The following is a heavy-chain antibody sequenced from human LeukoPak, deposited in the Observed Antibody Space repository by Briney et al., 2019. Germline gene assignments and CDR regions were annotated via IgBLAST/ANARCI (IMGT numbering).Heavy chain of an antibody. CDR2: ISSSGGTI. D-gene: IGHD5-18*01. V-gene: IGHV3-48*02. Sequence: GGSLRLSCVASGFTFRSYSMNWVRQAPGEGLEWVSYISSSGGTIYYADAVKGRFTISRDNAKNSLYLQMSSLRDEDTAVYYCATVAMEDWYFDLWGRGTLVTVSS. CDR3: ATVAMEDWYFDL. J-gene: IGHJ2*01. CDR1: GFTFRSYS.